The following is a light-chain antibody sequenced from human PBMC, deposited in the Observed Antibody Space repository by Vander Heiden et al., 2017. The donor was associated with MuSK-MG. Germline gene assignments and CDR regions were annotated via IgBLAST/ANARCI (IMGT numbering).Light chain of an antibody. Sequence: QSALPQPASVSWSPGQSISISCTGTRSDVGRHDLVSWYQQHPGKAPKLLLYEVIKRPFGLSNRFSGSKSGNTASLTISGLQAEDEADYYCCSYAGSSTYVFGIGTKVTVL. V-gene: IGLV2-23*02. CDR2: EVI. CDR1: RSDVGRHDL. J-gene: IGLJ1*01. CDR3: CSYAGSSTYV.